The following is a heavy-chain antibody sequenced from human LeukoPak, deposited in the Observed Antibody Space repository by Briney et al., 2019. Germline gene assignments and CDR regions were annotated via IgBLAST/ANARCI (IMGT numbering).Heavy chain of an antibody. CDR1: GFTFSSYW. J-gene: IGHJ1*01. CDR2: INTDGSST. Sequence: GGSLRLSCAASGFTFSSYWMHGVRQAPGKGLVWVSRINTDGSSTSYADSVKGRFTISRDNAKNTMYLQMNSLRAEDTAVYYCAREGSSTWYRGIAAEYFQHWGQGTLVTVSS. V-gene: IGHV3-74*01. D-gene: IGHD6-13*01. CDR3: AREGSSTWYRGIAAEYFQH.